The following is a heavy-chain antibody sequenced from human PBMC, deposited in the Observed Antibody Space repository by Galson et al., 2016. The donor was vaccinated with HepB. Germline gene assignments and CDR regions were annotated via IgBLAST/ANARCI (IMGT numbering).Heavy chain of an antibody. V-gene: IGHV3-30*03. CDR2: ISYDGYTK. Sequence: SLRLSCAGSGFHFGGFGIHWVRQAPGKGLEWLAVISYDGYTKDYADSVKGRFTISRDNSKNTLYLQMSSLRVEDTAVYYCAGPQVVPMWCQGTVVTVSS. J-gene: IGHJ3*01. CDR1: GFHFGGFG. CDR3: AGPQVVPM.